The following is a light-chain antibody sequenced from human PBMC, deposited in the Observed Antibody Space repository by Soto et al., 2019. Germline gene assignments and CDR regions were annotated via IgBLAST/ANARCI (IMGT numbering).Light chain of an antibody. V-gene: IGKV3-20*01. CDR1: QSVSSSY. J-gene: IGKJ1*01. CDR3: QQYVSSPPWT. CDR2: GAS. Sequence: EIVLTQSPGTLSLSPGERATLSCRASQSVSSSYLAWYQQKPGQAPRLLIYGASSRATGIPDRISGSGSGTDFTLTISRLEPEDFAVYYCQQYVSSPPWTFGQRTKVEIK.